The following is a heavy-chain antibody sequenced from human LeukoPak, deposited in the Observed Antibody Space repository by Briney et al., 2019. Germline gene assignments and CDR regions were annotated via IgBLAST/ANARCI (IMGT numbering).Heavy chain of an antibody. CDR2: IYYSGST. J-gene: IGHJ4*02. V-gene: IGHV4-39*01. CDR1: GGSISSSSYY. Sequence: PSETLSLTCTVSGGSISSSSYYWGWIRQPPGKGLEWIGSIYYSGSTYYNPSLKSRVTISVDTSKNQFSLKLSSVTAADTAVYYCARHVVGIGEFVFDYWGQGNLVTVSS. CDR3: ARHVVGIGEFVFDY. D-gene: IGHD3-10*01.